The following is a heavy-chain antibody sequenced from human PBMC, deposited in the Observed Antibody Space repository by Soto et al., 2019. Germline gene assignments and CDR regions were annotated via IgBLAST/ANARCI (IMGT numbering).Heavy chain of an antibody. CDR2: ISGSGGST. V-gene: IGHV3-23*01. Sequence: EVQLLESGGGLIQPGGSLRLSCAASGFTFSSYAMSWVRQAPGKGLEWVSGISGSGGSTYYADSVKGRFTISRDNSKNTLYLQMNSLRAEDTAVYYCAQALAYCGGDCFSTTYGMDVWGQWTTVTGSS. J-gene: IGHJ6*02. CDR3: AQALAYCGGDCFSTTYGMDV. CDR1: GFTFSSYA. D-gene: IGHD2-21*02.